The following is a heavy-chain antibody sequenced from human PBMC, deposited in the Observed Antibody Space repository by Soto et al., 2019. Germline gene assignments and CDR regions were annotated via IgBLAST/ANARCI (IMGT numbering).Heavy chain of an antibody. CDR2: IYPGDSDT. V-gene: IGHV5-51*01. CDR3: ARRDWNDEGPVPN. CDR1: VYSFTSYC. D-gene: IGHD1-1*01. Sequence: GEHLKTSCKGSVYSFTSYCIGWVRPMAGKVREWMWIIYPGDSDTRYSPSFQGQVTISADKSISNAYLQWSSLKASDTAMHYCARRDWNDEGPVPNGGQGTLVTVSS. J-gene: IGHJ4*02.